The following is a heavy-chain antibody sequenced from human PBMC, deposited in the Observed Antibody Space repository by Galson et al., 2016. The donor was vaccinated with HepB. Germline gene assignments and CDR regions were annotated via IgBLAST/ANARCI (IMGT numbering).Heavy chain of an antibody. Sequence: QSGAEVKKPGESLKISCKGSGYSFTSYWIGWVRQMPGKGLEWMGIIYPGDSHTRNSTSLQGQVTISVDKSISTAYLQWSSLKASDSALYYCARHLGSQSRNYCDYWGQGTLVTVSS. J-gene: IGHJ4*02. CDR2: IYPGDSHT. CDR3: ARHLGSQSRNYCDY. D-gene: IGHD6-19*01. V-gene: IGHV5-51*01. CDR1: GYSFTSYW.